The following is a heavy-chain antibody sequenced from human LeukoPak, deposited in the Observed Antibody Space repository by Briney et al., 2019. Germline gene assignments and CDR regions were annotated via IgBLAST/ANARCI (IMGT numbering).Heavy chain of an antibody. CDR3: ARIKEENSGWYGSVEF. J-gene: IGHJ4*02. CDR1: GFTFSSYA. D-gene: IGHD6-19*01. V-gene: IGHV3-30-3*01. CDR2: ISYDGSNQ. Sequence: GRSLRLSCAASGFTFSSYAMHWVRQAPGKGLEWVAVISYDGSNQHYADFAKGRFTISRDKSKNTLYLQMNSLRPEDTAVYYCARIKEENSGWYGSVEFWGQGTLVTVSS.